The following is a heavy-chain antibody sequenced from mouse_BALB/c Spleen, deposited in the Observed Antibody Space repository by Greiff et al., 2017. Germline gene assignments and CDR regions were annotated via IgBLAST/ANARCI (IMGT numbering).Heavy chain of an antibody. D-gene: IGHD2-14*01. Sequence: QVQLKESGPGLVAPSQSLSITCTVSGFSLTSYDISWIRQPPGKGLEWLGVIWTGGGTNYNSAFMSRLSISKDNSKSQVFLKMNSLQTDDTAIYYCVRNRYDEGGAYWGQGTLVTVSA. CDR2: IWTGGGT. J-gene: IGHJ3*01. V-gene: IGHV2-9-2*01. CDR3: VRNRYDEGGAY. CDR1: GFSLTSYD.